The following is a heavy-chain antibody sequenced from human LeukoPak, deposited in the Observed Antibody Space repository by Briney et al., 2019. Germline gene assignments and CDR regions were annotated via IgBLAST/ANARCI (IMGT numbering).Heavy chain of an antibody. D-gene: IGHD3-22*01. V-gene: IGHV1-69*05. CDR2: IIPIFGTA. Sequence: SVKVSCKASGGTFSSYAISWVRQAPGQGLEWMGGIIPIFGTANYAQKFQGRVTITTDESTSTAYMELSSLRSEDTAVYYCATPYYYDSSGYYYVGPFDYWGQGTQVTVSS. CDR3: ATPYYYDSSGYYYVGPFDY. CDR1: GGTFSSYA. J-gene: IGHJ4*02.